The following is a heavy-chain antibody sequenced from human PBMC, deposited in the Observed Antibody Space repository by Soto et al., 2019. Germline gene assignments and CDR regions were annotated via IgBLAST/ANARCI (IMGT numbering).Heavy chain of an antibody. D-gene: IGHD4-17*01. V-gene: IGHV3-23*01. J-gene: IGHJ4*02. CDR1: GFTFSTYA. Sequence: EVQLFESGGGLVQPGGSLRLSCAASGFTFSTYAMIWVRQAPGKGLEWVSVITGSGGSTYYADSVKGRFTISRDTSKNTLFLQMNSLRAEDTAVYYCAKDRYGDYGGIDYWCEGTMVTVSS. CDR3: AKDRYGDYGGIDY. CDR2: ITGSGGST.